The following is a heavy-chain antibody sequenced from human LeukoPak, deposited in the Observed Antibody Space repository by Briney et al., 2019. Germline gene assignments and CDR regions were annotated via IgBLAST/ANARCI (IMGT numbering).Heavy chain of an antibody. V-gene: IGHV3-30*18. J-gene: IGHJ4*02. D-gene: IGHD4-17*01. Sequence: PGRSLRLSCAASGFTFSRSGMHWVRQAPGKGLEWVAVISYDGTNKYYADSVKGRFTISRDNSKNTLYLQMNSLRAEDTAVYYCAKGEGYGDYHFSYWGQGTLVTVSS. CDR1: GFTFSRSG. CDR3: AKGEGYGDYHFSY. CDR2: ISYDGTNK.